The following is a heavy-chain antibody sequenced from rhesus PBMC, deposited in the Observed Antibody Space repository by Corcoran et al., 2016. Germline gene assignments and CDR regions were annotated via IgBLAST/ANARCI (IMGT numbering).Heavy chain of an antibody. CDR1: GSPFTDYS. V-gene: IGHV1-111*02. Sequence: EVQLVQSGAEVKTPGASVKLSCKASGSPFTDYSLPWVRQAPGKGIGWMGRIDTEEVKKIHAQKFKDRATNTADTSTDTAYMDLSSLRSEDTAVYYCATFDYWGQGVLVTVSS. J-gene: IGHJ4*01. CDR3: ATFDY. CDR2: IDTEEVKK.